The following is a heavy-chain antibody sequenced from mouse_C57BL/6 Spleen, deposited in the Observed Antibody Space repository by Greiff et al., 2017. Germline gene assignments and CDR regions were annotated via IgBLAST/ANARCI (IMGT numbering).Heavy chain of an antibody. CDR2: IDPSDSYT. D-gene: IGHD1-1*01. CDR3: ARKIYGSSPHWYFDV. J-gene: IGHJ1*03. V-gene: IGHV1-50*01. CDR1: GYTFTSYW. Sequence: QVQLQQPGAELVKPGASVKLSCKASGYTFTSYWMQWVKQRPGQGLEWIGEIDPSDSYTNYNQKFKGKATLTVDTSSSTAYMQLSSLTSEDSAVYYCARKIYGSSPHWYFDVWGTGTTVTVSS.